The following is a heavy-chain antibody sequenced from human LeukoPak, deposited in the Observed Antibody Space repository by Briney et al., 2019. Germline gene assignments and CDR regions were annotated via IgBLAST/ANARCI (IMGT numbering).Heavy chain of an antibody. CDR1: GFTSSGYD. D-gene: IGHD6-19*01. CDR3: IVLAVTATLGFDY. Sequence: SGGSLRLSCAASGFTSSGYDMNWVRQAPGKGLEWVSSISGSSSYIYYADSMKGRFTISRDNAKNSLYLQMNSLRAEDTAVYYCIVLAVTATLGFDYWGQGTLVTVSS. V-gene: IGHV3-21*01. J-gene: IGHJ4*02. CDR2: ISGSSSYI.